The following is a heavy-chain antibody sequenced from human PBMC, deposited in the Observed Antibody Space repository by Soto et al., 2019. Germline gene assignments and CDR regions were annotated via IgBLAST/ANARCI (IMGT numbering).Heavy chain of an antibody. CDR2: IYYSGST. V-gene: IGHV4-31*03. Sequence: QVQLQESGPGLVKPSQTLSLTCTVSGGSISRGGYYWSWIRKHTGKGLEWIGYIYYSGSTYYNPSLKSRVTISVDTSKNPFSLKPSSVTAADTAVYYCARDLQYSRLFYGMDFWGQGTTVTVSS. J-gene: IGHJ6*02. CDR1: GGSISRGGYY. CDR3: ARDLQYSRLFYGMDF. D-gene: IGHD6-13*01.